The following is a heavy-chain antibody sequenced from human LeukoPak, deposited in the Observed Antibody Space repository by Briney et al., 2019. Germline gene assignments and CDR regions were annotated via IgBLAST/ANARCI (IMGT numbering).Heavy chain of an antibody. CDR2: INHSGST. CDR1: GGSYSGYY. V-gene: IGHV4-34*01. D-gene: IGHD1-26*01. CDR3: ARAARWSKTDL. J-gene: IGHJ2*01. Sequence: KSSETLSLXCAVYGGSYSGYYWRWIRQPPGKGLEWIGEINHSGSTNYNPSPKSRVTISVDTSKNQFSLKLSSVTAADTAVYYCARAARWSKTDLWGRGTLVTVSS.